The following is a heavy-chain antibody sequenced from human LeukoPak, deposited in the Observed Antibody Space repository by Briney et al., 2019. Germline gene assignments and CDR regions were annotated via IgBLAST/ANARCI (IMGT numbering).Heavy chain of an antibody. Sequence: NPSETLSLTCTVSGGSISSSSYYWGWIRQPPGKGLEWIGSIYYSGSTYYNPSLKSRVTISVDPSKNQFSLKLSSVTAADTAVYYCARYYHGDYLGNWFDPWGQGTLVTVSS. CDR3: ARYYHGDYLGNWFDP. J-gene: IGHJ5*02. D-gene: IGHD4-17*01. CDR2: IYYSGST. CDR1: GGSISSSSYY. V-gene: IGHV4-39*01.